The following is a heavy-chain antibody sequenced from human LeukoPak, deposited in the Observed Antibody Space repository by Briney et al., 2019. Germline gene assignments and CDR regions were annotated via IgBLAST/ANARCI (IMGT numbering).Heavy chain of an antibody. CDR2: INHSGST. J-gene: IGHJ5*02. Sequence: SETLSLTCAVYGGSFSGYYWSWIRQPPGKGLEWIGEINHSGSTNYNPSLKSRDAISVDTSKNQFSLKLSSVTAADTAVYYCARGQRIRWFDPWGQGTLVTVSS. CDR3: ARGQRIRWFDP. D-gene: IGHD2-15*01. V-gene: IGHV4-34*01. CDR1: GGSFSGYY.